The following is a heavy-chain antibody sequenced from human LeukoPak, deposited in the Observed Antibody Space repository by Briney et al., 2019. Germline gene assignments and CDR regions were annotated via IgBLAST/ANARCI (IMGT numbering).Heavy chain of an antibody. D-gene: IGHD6-13*01. Sequence: SETLSLTCTVSGGSLSSYYWSWIRHPPGKGLEWIGYISYTGSTNHNPSLKSRVTISVDTSKNQFSLKVTSVIAADTAVYYCARGTITAPGTFDPWGQGTLVTVSS. J-gene: IGHJ5*02. CDR1: GGSLSSYY. V-gene: IGHV4-59*01. CDR2: ISYTGST. CDR3: ARGTITAPGTFDP.